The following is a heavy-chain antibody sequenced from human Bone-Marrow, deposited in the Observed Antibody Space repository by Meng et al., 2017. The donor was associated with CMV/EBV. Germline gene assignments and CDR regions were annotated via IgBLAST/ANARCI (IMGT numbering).Heavy chain of an antibody. CDR1: GFTFSDYY. J-gene: IGHJ4*02. V-gene: IGHV3-11*01. D-gene: IGHD3-3*01. CDR3: AKEFRFLYPAPQYYFDD. CDR2: ISSSGSTI. Sequence: GESLKISCAASGFTFSDYYMSWIRQAPGKGLEWVSYISSSGSTIYYADSVKGRFTISRDNSKNTLYLQMNSLRAEDTAVYYCAKEFRFLYPAPQYYFDDWGQGTLVTVSS.